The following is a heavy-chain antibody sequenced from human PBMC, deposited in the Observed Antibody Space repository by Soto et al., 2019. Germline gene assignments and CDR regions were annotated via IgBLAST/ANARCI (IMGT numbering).Heavy chain of an antibody. V-gene: IGHV1-69*01. Sequence: QVQLVQSGAEVEKPGSSVKVSCKASGGTFSSYAISWVRQAPGQGLEWMGGIIPIFGTANYAQKLQGRVTITADEYTSTAYREVSSLRSEDTAVYYCARGGYWEDAFDIWGQGTMVTVSS. J-gene: IGHJ3*02. CDR2: IIPIFGTA. CDR3: ARGGYWEDAFDI. D-gene: IGHD6-13*01. CDR1: GGTFSSYA.